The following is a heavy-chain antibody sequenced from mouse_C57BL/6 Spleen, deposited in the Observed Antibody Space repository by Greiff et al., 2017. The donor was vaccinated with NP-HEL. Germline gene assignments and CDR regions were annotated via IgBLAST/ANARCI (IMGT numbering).Heavy chain of an antibody. CDR1: GYSFTGYF. J-gene: IGHJ1*03. CDR3: ARADGDWYFDV. Sequence: EVQLQQSGPELVKPGDSVKISCKASGYSFTGYFMNWVMQSHGKSLEWIGRINPYNGDTFYNQKFKGKATLTVDKSSSTAHMELRSLTSEDSAVYYCARADGDWYFDVWGTGTTVTVSS. V-gene: IGHV1-20*01. CDR2: INPYNGDT.